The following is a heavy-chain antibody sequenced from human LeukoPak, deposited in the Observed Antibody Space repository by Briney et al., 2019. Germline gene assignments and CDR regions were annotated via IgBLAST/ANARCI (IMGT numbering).Heavy chain of an antibody. CDR2: VSGSAGST. CDR3: AKENHENAFDI. J-gene: IGHJ3*02. V-gene: IGHV3-23*01. D-gene: IGHD1-14*01. Sequence: GGSLRLSCAASGFTFSIYAMSWVRQAPGKGLDWVSGVSGSAGSTHYADSVKGRFTISRYNSRNTLYLQMNSLRAEDTALYYCAKENHENAFDIWGQGTMVTVSS. CDR1: GFTFSIYA.